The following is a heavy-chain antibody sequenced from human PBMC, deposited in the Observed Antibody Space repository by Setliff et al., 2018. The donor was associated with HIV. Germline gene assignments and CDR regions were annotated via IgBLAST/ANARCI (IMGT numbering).Heavy chain of an antibody. Sequence: GESLKISCKGSGYSFTSYWIGWVRQTPEKGLEWMGIIYPGDSDTRYSPSFQGQVTISADKSISTAYLQWSSLKASDTAMYYCARRMWQQDSKFMYYFDYWGQGTLVTVSS. CDR2: IYPGDSDT. CDR3: ARRMWQQDSKFMYYFDY. V-gene: IGHV5-51*01. CDR1: GYSFTSYW. J-gene: IGHJ4*02. D-gene: IGHD6-13*01.